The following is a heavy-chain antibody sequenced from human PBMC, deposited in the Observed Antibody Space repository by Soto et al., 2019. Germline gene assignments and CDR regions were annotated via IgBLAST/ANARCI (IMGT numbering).Heavy chain of an antibody. D-gene: IGHD6-13*01. Sequence: QVQLVESGGGVVQPGRSLRLSCAASGFTFSSYGMHWVRQAPGKGLEWVAVIWYDGTNKYYADSVRVRFTISRENSKNTVYLQMNSLRAEDTAVDYCARERGAAAGTRYDDGMDVWGQGTTVTVSS. J-gene: IGHJ6*02. CDR1: GFTFSSYG. V-gene: IGHV3-33*01. CDR3: ARERGAAAGTRYDDGMDV. CDR2: IWYDGTNK.